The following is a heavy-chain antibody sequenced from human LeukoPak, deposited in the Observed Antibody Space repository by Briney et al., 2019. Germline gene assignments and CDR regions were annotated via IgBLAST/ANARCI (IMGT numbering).Heavy chain of an antibody. Sequence: PGGSLRLSCAASGFTFSSYAMSWLRPAPGKGVAWVSAISGSGGSTYYADSVKGRFTISRDNSKNTLYLQMNSLRAEDTAVYYCAKVGARRYYDYCGQGTLVTVSS. CDR2: ISGSGGST. D-gene: IGHD3-10*01. J-gene: IGHJ4*02. CDR1: GFTFSSYA. V-gene: IGHV3-23*01. CDR3: AKVGARRYYDY.